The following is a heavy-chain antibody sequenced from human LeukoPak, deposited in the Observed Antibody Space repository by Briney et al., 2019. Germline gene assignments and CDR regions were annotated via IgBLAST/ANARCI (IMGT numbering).Heavy chain of an antibody. CDR2: IIPTSGDT. CDR1: GYTFKAYY. D-gene: IGHD4-17*01. V-gene: IGHV1-2*02. Sequence: ASVKVSCKASGYTFKAYYIHWLRQAPAQGFERMGWIIPTSGDTKYSQNFQDNVSMTRDMSITTAFLELSRLTSDDTAVYYCARLRGPRYGDLFDSWGQGTLVTVSS. J-gene: IGHJ4*02. CDR3: ARLRGPRYGDLFDS.